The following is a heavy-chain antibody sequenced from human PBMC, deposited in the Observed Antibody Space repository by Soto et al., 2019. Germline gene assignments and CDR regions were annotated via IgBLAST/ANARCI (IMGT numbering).Heavy chain of an antibody. V-gene: IGHV3-30*18. CDR2: ISYDGSNK. CDR3: AKDEVRRVKAFDY. Sequence: QVQLVESGGGVVQPGRSLRLSCAASGFTFSSYGMHWVRQAPDKGLEWVAVISYDGSNKYYADSVKGRFTISRDNSKNTLYLQMNSLRAEDTAVYYCAKDEVRRVKAFDYWGQGTLVTVSS. CDR1: GFTFSSYG. J-gene: IGHJ4*02.